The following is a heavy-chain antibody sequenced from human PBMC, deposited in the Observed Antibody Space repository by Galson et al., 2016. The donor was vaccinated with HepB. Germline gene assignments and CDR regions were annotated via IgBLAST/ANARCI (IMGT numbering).Heavy chain of an antibody. J-gene: IGHJ4*02. Sequence: SETLSLTCTVYDGSFSGYYWTWIRQAPGEGLEWIGEINLGGSTICNPSLKSRVTISLDTSKKQFSLNLNSVTAADTAVYYCARQAVTLYYFDYWGQGTLVTVSS. CDR1: DGSFSGYY. CDR2: INLGGST. V-gene: IGHV4-34*01. CDR3: ARQAVTLYYFDY. D-gene: IGHD1-14*01.